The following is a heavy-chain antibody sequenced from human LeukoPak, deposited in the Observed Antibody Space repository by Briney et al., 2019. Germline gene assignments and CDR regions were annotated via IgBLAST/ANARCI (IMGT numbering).Heavy chain of an antibody. CDR3: ARGKSGYSP. CDR2: INPHTGAA. CDR1: GYTFIENY. D-gene: IGHD3-3*01. J-gene: IGHJ4*02. V-gene: IGHV1-2*02. Sequence: GASVKVSCKVSGYTFIENYLHWVRQAPGQGLEWMGLINPHTGAANYSHKFQGRVTMTRDTSISTAYMHLTRLKFDVTAIYYYARGKSGYSPGGQGTPVTVSS.